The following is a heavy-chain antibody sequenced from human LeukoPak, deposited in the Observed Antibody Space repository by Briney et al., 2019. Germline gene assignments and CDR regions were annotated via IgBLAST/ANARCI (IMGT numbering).Heavy chain of an antibody. CDR3: ARGGRYCSSTSCYRRNWFDP. J-gene: IGHJ5*02. V-gene: IGHV4-61*02. CDR2: IYTSGST. Sequence: SGTLSLTCTVSGGSISSGSYYWSWIWQPAGKGLEWIGRIYTSGSTNYNPSLKSRVTISVDTSKNQFSLKLSSVTAADTAVYYCARGGRYCSSTSCYRRNWFDPWGQGTLVTVSS. CDR1: GGSISSGSYY. D-gene: IGHD2-2*02.